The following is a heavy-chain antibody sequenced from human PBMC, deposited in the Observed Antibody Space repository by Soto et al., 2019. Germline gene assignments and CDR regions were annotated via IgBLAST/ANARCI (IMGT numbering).Heavy chain of an antibody. D-gene: IGHD2-2*01. V-gene: IGHV3-30*18. CDR3: AKSQVVPAAILWFDP. CDR2: ISYDGSNK. CDR1: GFTFSSYG. Sequence: PGESLKISCAASGFTFSSYGMHWVRQAPGKGLEWVAVISYDGSNKYYADSVKGRFTISRDNSKNTLYLQMNSLRAEDTAVYYCAKSQVVPAAILWFDPWGQGTLVTVSS. J-gene: IGHJ5*02.